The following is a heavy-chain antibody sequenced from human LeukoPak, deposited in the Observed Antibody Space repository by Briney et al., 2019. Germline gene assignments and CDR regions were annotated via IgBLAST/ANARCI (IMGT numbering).Heavy chain of an antibody. CDR2: MNPNSGNT. V-gene: IGHV1-8*01. Sequence: ASVKVSFKASGYTFTSYDINWVRQATGQGLEWMGWMNPNSGNTGYAQKFQGRVTMTRNTSISTAYMELSSLRSEDTAVYYCAKGVPTTTVRRFDYWGQGTLVTVSS. D-gene: IGHD4-17*01. CDR1: GYTFTSYD. J-gene: IGHJ4*02. CDR3: AKGVPTTTVRRFDY.